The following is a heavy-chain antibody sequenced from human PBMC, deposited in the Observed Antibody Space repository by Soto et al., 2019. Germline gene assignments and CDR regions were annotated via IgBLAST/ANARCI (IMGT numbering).Heavy chain of an antibody. CDR1: GGTFMTGS. J-gene: IGHJ4*02. V-gene: IGHV3-7*03. CDR2: INQDGSER. CDR3: AGYGDCGAAAAY. D-gene: IGHD4-17*01. Sequence: GGYLRHPSLGSGGTFMTGSLLWVRKAPGKGLEWAAKINQDGSERSDVDSGRGRFTSSRDNVENSLYLQLKSLRPEDTAVYYCAGYGDCGAAAAYWGQG.